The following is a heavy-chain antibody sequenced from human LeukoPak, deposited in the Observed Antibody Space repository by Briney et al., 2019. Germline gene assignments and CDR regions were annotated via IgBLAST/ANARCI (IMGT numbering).Heavy chain of an antibody. Sequence: SETLSLTCTVSGGSIGSSSYYWSWIRQPPGKGLEWIGYIYYSGSTNYNPSLKSRVTISVDTSKNQFSLKLSSVTAADTAVYYCARGDHYYDVYYYYYMDVWGKGTTVTISS. CDR1: GGSIGSSSYY. D-gene: IGHD3-22*01. V-gene: IGHV4-61*01. CDR3: ARGDHYYDVYYYYYMDV. CDR2: IYYSGST. J-gene: IGHJ6*03.